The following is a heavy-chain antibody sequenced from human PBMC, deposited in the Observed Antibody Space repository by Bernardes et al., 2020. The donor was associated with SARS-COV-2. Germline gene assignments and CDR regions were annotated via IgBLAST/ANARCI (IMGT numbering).Heavy chain of an antibody. V-gene: IGHV3-11*01. Sequence: GGSLRLSCAASGFNFSDYYMSWIRQAPGKGLEWAAYISVSGKAIYYADSVKGRFTISRDSAQKSVYLQMNSLRAEDTAVYYCAKGGGGPSDAFDIWGQGTMVTVSS. J-gene: IGHJ3*02. CDR1: GFNFSDYY. CDR3: AKGGGGPSDAFDI. CDR2: ISVSGKAI. D-gene: IGHD3-16*01.